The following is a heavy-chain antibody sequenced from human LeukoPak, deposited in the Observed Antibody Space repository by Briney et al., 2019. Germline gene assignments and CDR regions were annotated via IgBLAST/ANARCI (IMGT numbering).Heavy chain of an antibody. Sequence: ASVKVSCKASGYTFTCYYMHRMRQSPGQGLEWMGWINLSTGGTNYAQKFQGRVTMTRDTSISTAYMELRRLRYDDTAVYYCASWAGGDEPVASFDYWGQGTMVTVSS. D-gene: IGHD3-10*01. V-gene: IGHV1-2*02. CDR1: GYTFTCYY. J-gene: IGHJ4*02. CDR3: ASWAGGDEPVASFDY. CDR2: INLSTGGT.